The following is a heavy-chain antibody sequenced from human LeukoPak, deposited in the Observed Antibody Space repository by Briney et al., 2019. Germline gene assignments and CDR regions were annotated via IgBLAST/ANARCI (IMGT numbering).Heavy chain of an antibody. V-gene: IGHV4-59*01. D-gene: IGHD1-14*01. J-gene: IGHJ6*03. Sequence: PSETLSLTCTVSGGSISSYYWSWIRQPPGKGLEWIGYIYYSGSTNYNPSLKSRVTISVDTSKNQFSLKLSSVTAADTAVYYCARRSGGARDVYYYYYMDVWGKGTTVTVSS. CDR3: ARRSGGARDVYYYYYMDV. CDR1: GGSISSYY. CDR2: IYYSGST.